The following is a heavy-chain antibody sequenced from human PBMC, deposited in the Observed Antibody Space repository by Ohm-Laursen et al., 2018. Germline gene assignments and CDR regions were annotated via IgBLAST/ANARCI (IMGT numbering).Heavy chain of an antibody. Sequence: SLRLSCAASGFSFSSYWMAWVRQTPGKGIEWVANINRDGGSESYADSVQGRFTISRDNAKNLLYLQMNNLRAEDTAMYYCSRDYLSIWGQGTLVTVSS. V-gene: IGHV3-7*01. J-gene: IGHJ3*01. D-gene: IGHD2/OR15-2a*01. CDR2: INRDGGSE. CDR1: GFSFSSYW. CDR3: SRDYLSI.